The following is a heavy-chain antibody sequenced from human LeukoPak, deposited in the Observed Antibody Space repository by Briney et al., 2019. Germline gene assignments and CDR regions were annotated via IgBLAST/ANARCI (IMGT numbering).Heavy chain of an antibody. J-gene: IGHJ4*02. V-gene: IGHV4-4*07. CDR2: IYTSGST. Sequence: PSETLSLTCTVSGGSISSYYWSWIRQPAGKGLEWIGRIYTSGSTNYNPSLKSRVTMSVDTSKNQFSLKLSSVTAADTAVYYCAKEIWPTVTIPGRTYFDYWGQGTLVTVSS. CDR1: GGSISSYY. CDR3: AKEIWPTVTIPGRTYFDY. D-gene: IGHD4-11*01.